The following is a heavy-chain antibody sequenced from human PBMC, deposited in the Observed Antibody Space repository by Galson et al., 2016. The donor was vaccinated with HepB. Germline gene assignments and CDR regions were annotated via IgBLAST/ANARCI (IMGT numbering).Heavy chain of an antibody. V-gene: IGHV3-66*01. CDR3: ARDPSLRNSMNV. Sequence: SLRLSCAASGLSVSDAYMNRVRQAPGKGLEWVSVLYAGGETYYADSLRGRFTISRDNSKNILYLQMNSLRVEDTAVYYCARDPSLRNSMNVWGQGTTVTVSS. CDR1: GLSVSDAY. J-gene: IGHJ6*02. CDR2: LYAGGET.